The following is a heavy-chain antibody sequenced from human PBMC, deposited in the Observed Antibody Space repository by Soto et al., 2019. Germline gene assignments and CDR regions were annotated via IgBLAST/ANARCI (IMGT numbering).Heavy chain of an antibody. CDR2: ISYDGSNK. Sequence: GGSLRLSCAASGFTFSSYGMHWVRQAPCKGLEWVAVISYDGSNKYYADSVKGRFTISRDNSKNTLYLQMNSLRAEDTAVYYCARDSSYSSGWYDWFDPWGQGTLVTVSS. J-gene: IGHJ5*02. V-gene: IGHV3-30*03. CDR3: ARDSSYSSGWYDWFDP. CDR1: GFTFSSYG. D-gene: IGHD6-19*01.